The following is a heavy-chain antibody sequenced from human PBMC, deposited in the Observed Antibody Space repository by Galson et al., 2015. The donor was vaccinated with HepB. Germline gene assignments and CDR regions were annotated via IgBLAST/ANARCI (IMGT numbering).Heavy chain of an antibody. V-gene: IGHV3-21*01. CDR1: GFTFSSYS. CDR3: ASDNLAAAGTEIIVYYYGMDV. Sequence: TLRLSRAASGFTFSSYSMNWVRQAPGKGLGWVSSISSRSSYIYYADSVKGRFTISRDHAKNSLYLQMNSLRAEYTAVYYCASDNLAAAGTEIIVYYYGMDVWGQGTTVTVSS. D-gene: IGHD6-13*01. J-gene: IGHJ6*02. CDR2: ISSRSSYI.